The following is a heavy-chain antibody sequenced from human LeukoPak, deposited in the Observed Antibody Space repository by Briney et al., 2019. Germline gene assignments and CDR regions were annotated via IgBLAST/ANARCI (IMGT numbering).Heavy chain of an antibody. CDR2: ITSNGGSI. J-gene: IGHJ4*02. CDR1: GFTFGDYA. D-gene: IGHD4-11*01. V-gene: IGHV3-20*04. CDR3: TRDIHSNYFDY. Sequence: GGSLRLSCAASGFTFGDYAMSWVRQAPGKGLEWVSGITSNGGSIAYADSVKGRFTISRDNAKNSLYLQMNSLRAEDTAVYYCTRDIHSNYFDYWGQGTLVTVSS.